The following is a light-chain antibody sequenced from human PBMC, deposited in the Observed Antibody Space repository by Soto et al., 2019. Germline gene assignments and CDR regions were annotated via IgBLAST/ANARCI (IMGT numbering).Light chain of an antibody. CDR3: HQGSSWRPVT. J-gene: IGKJ4*01. CDR2: DAS. V-gene: IGKV3-11*01. Sequence: EIVLTQSPATLSLSPGERATLSCRASQSVSSCLAWYPQKPGQAPRLLIYDASNRATGIPARFSGSGSGTAVTLPISSLEVEDFAVYYCHQGSSWRPVTLGGGTKVEIK. CDR1: QSVSSC.